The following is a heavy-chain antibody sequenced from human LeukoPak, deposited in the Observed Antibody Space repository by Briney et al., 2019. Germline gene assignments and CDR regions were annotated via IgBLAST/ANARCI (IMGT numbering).Heavy chain of an antibody. CDR3: VRDGSGYAMWD. D-gene: IGHD5-12*01. CDR2: ISPSGTDI. V-gene: IGHV3-11*04. Sequence: PGGSLRLSCAVSGFTFSDTYMTWIRQAPGKGLESLSYISPSGTDISYADSVKGRFAISRDNSKNTLCLQMNSLRAEDTAVYYCVRDGSGYAMWDWGQGTLVTVSS. J-gene: IGHJ4*02. CDR1: GFTFSDTY.